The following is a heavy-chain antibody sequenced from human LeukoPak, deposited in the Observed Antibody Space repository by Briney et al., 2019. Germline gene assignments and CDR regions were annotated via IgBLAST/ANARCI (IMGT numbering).Heavy chain of an antibody. CDR2: IYYSGST. D-gene: IGHD3-16*02. Sequence: SETLSLTCAVYGGSFSGYYWSWIRQPPGKGLEWIGYIYYSGSTNYNPSLKSRVTISVDTSKNQFSLKLSSVTAADTAVYYCARHARYWVGDDAFDIWGQGTMVTVSS. V-gene: IGHV4-59*08. J-gene: IGHJ3*02. CDR1: GGSFSGYY. CDR3: ARHARYWVGDDAFDI.